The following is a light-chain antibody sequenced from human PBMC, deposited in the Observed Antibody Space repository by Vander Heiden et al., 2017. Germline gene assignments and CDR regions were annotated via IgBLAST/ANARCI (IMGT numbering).Light chain of an antibody. CDR1: QSSSRY. V-gene: IGKV1-39*01. CDR3: QQSYSIPLT. J-gene: IGKJ4*01. Sequence: DIQLTQPPSSLSASVGDRVTITCRASQSSSRYLNWYQQKPGKAPKLLIYAASNLQSGVPSRFSGSGSGTDFSLTISSLQPEDFATYYCQQSYSIPLTFGGGTKVEIK. CDR2: AAS.